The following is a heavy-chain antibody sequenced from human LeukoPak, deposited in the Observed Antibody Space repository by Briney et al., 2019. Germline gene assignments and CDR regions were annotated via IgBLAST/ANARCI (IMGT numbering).Heavy chain of an antibody. D-gene: IGHD6-6*01. CDR1: GGSISSTSYY. V-gene: IGHV4-39*07. J-gene: IGHJ4*02. CDR3: ARGTSIAALHFDY. Sequence: PSETLSLTCTVPGGSISSTSYYWGWIRQPPGKGLEWIGSIYYRGSTNYHPSLKSRVTISVDTSKTQCSLKLSSVTAADTAVYYCARGTSIAALHFDYWGQGTLVTVSS. CDR2: IYYRGST.